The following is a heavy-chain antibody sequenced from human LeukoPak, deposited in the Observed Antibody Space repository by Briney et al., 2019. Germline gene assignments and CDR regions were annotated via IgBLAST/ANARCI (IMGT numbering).Heavy chain of an antibody. V-gene: IGHV4-61*02. J-gene: IGHJ6*03. CDR3: ARAVTLYYYMDV. Sequence: SETLSLTCTVSGGSISSGSYYWSWIPQPAGKGLEWIGRIYTSGSTNYNPSLKSRVTISVDTSKNQFSLKLSSVTAADTAVYYCARAVTLYYYMDVWGKGTTVTVSS. CDR1: GGSISSGSYY. D-gene: IGHD4-11*01. CDR2: IYTSGST.